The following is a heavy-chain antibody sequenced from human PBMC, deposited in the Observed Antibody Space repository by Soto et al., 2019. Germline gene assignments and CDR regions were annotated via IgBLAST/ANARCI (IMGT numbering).Heavy chain of an antibody. CDR1: RYTFTSYD. CDR3: AMDRYYYYGMDV. D-gene: IGHD2-2*03. J-gene: IGHJ6*02. CDR2: MNPNNGTT. Sequence: ASVKVSCKASRYTFTSYDINWVRQATGQGLEWMGGMNPNNGTTGYAQKFQGRVTMTRNTSISTAYMELSSLKSQDTAVYYCAMDRYYYYGMDVWGQGTMVTVSS. V-gene: IGHV1-8*01.